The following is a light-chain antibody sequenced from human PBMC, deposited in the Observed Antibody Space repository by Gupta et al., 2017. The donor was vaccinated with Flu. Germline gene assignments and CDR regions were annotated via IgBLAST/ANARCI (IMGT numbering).Light chain of an antibody. J-gene: IGKJ2*01. Sequence: LLLSPVGSSILTSRPSKQINLNYLAWFQQKPGQAPRLLVYAASTMDTGVPDRFSGSEYGTDFTLTISRREPEDFAVYYCQQNGSKRGYTFGQGTHVEIK. CDR1: KQINLNY. V-gene: IGKV3-20*01. CDR2: AAS. CDR3: QQNGSKRGYT.